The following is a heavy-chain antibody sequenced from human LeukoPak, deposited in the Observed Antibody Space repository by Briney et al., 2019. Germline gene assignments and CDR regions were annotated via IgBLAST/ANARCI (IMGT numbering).Heavy chain of an antibody. CDR2: ISYDGSNK. CDR3: AKDPRRWEPDDAFDI. Sequence: PGGSLRLSCAASGFTFSSYGMHWVRQAPGKGLEWVAVISYDGSNKYYADSVKGRFTISRDNSKNTLYLQMNSLRAGDTAVYYCAKDPRRWEPDDAFDIWGQGTMVTISS. CDR1: GFTFSSYG. D-gene: IGHD1-26*01. V-gene: IGHV3-30*18. J-gene: IGHJ3*02.